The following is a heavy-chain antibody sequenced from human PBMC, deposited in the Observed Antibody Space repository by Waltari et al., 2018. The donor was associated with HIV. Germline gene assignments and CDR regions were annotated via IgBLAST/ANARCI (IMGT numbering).Heavy chain of an antibody. D-gene: IGHD5-12*01. CDR2: INTGGSSI. CDR1: GYTFSDYY. CDR3: ARPRYSGYDYPTFLDY. V-gene: IGHV3-11*01. Sequence: QVQLLESGGGLVKLGGYLRLPLAASGYTFSDYYMSWVRQAPGKGLEWVSYINTGGSSIYYTDSVKGRFTISRDNAKNSLYLQMDNLRGEDTAVYYCARPRYSGYDYPTFLDYWGQGNPVTVSS. J-gene: IGHJ4*02.